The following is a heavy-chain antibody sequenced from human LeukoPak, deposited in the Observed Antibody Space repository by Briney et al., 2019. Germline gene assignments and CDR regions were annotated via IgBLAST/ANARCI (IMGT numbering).Heavy chain of an antibody. CDR3: ARDRAALQDWVEFDP. J-gene: IGHJ5*02. Sequence: GGSLRLSCAVSGFRVSVYYMSWVRQAPGKGLEWVGLIRDSGEALYADFVRGRFAISRDESENTLYLQMNSLRVEDTAVYFCARDRAALQDWVEFDPWGQGTPVIVSS. CDR1: GFRVSVYY. CDR2: IRDSGEA. D-gene: IGHD3/OR15-3a*01. V-gene: IGHV3-66*03.